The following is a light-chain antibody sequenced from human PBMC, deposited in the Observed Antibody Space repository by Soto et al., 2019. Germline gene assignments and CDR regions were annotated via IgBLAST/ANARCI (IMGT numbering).Light chain of an antibody. V-gene: IGKV2-30*02. CDR2: NVC. Sequence: DGVLPQSPLSLPVXLGQXASIXXXXNXXLVHSDGIAYFSWFQQRPGRSPRRLIYNVCNRDSGVPARFSRSGSGTDFALKISRVEAEDVGVYYCMQGTPSRITFG. CDR1: XXLVHSDGIAY. J-gene: IGKJ4*01. CDR3: MQGTPSRIT.